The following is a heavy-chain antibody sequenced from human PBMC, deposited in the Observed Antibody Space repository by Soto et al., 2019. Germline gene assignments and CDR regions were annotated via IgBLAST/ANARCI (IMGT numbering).Heavy chain of an antibody. CDR3: ARERPERGKDV. J-gene: IGHJ6*02. CDR2: IIPVFGTA. CDR1: GGTFSSSA. D-gene: IGHD6-25*01. V-gene: IGHV1-69*06. Sequence: QVQLVQSGAEVKKPGSSVKVSCNASGGTFSSSAIIWVRQAPGQGLEWMGAIIPVFGTAHYAQKFQGRVTITADKPTSTAYMELSRLRSEDTAVYYCARERPERGKDVWGQGTTVPVSS.